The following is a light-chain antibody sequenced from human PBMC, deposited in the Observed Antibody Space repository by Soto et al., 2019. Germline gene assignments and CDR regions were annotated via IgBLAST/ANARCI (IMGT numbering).Light chain of an antibody. V-gene: IGLV2-8*01. CDR2: EVV. CDR1: RHDIGAYEF. Sequence: ALTQPPSASVSHGQSATISCTGTRHDIGAYEFVSWYQHHPGKAPKLIIYEVVQRPSGVPDRFSGSKSGNTASLTVSGLQAADEADYYCKSYAGSNTYVFGTGTKVTVL. CDR3: KSYAGSNTYV. J-gene: IGLJ1*01.